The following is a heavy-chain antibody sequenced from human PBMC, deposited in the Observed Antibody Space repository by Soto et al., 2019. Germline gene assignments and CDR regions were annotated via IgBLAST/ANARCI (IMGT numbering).Heavy chain of an antibody. CDR1: RFTFSRYC. D-gene: IGHD1-26*01. CDR3: ARDLRGATGPFDY. J-gene: IGHJ4*02. V-gene: IGHV3-7*03. Sequence: GGSLRLSCAASRFTFSRYCMSWVRQAPGKGLEWVANIKQGGSAKYYADSVKGRFTISRDNVKNSLYLQVNSLRAEDTAMYYCARDLRGATGPFDYWGQGTLVTVSS. CDR2: IKQGGSAK.